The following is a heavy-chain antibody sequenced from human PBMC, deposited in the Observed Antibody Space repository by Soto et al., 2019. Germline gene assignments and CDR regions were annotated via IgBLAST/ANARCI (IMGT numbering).Heavy chain of an antibody. V-gene: IGHV5-10-1*01. D-gene: IGHD5-12*01. J-gene: IGHJ4*02. CDR2: VDPSDSYT. CDR1: GYTFTGHL. CDR3: TRHTGYDSSLVC. Sequence: PGESLKISFQGSGYTFTGHLIGWVRQMPGKGLAWMGRVDPSDSYTDYSPTVQAHVTMSADKSINTAYLQWSSLQASDTGVYYCTRHTGYDSSLVCWCQGTLVTFSS.